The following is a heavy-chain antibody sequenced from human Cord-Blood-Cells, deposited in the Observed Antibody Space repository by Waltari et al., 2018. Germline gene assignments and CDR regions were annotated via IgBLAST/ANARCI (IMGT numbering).Heavy chain of an antibody. Sequence: QVQLVESGGGVVQPGGSLRLSCAASGFTFSSYGMHWVRQAPGKGLEWVAFRRYDGSNKYYADSVKGRFTISRDNSKNTLYLQMNSLRAEDTAVYYCAKGLQYYYGMDVWGQGTTVTVSS. V-gene: IGHV3-30*02. CDR3: AKGLQYYYGMDV. CDR2: RRYDGSNK. CDR1: GFTFSSYG. J-gene: IGHJ6*02.